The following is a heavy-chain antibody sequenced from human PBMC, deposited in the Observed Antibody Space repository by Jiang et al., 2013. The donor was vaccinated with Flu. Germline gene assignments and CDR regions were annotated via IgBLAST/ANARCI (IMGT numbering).Heavy chain of an antibody. J-gene: IGHJ5*02. V-gene: IGHV4-39*01. D-gene: IGHD6-13*01. Sequence: GSGLVKPSETLSLTCTVSGGSISSRSYYWGCIRQPPGKGLEWIGSIYYTGSTHYNPSLKSRVTISVDTSKNQFSLKLSSVTAADTAVYYCARHEARGGSSWYGPQRFDPWGQGTLVTVSS. CDR1: GGSISSRSYY. CDR3: ARHEARGGSSWYGPQRFDP. CDR2: IYYTGST.